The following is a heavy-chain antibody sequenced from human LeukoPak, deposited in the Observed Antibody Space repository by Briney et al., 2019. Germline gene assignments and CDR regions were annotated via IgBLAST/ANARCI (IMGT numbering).Heavy chain of an antibody. CDR1: GFIFSDYY. D-gene: IGHD3-16*01. J-gene: IGHJ3*02. Sequence: PGGSLTLSCAASGFIFSDYYMTWIRQAPGRGLEWVAVISYDGSNKYYADSVKGRFTISRDNSKNTLYLQMNSLRAEDTAVYYCARERLGSSPVDIWGQGTMVTVSS. CDR3: ARERLGSSPVDI. V-gene: IGHV3-30-3*01. CDR2: ISYDGSNK.